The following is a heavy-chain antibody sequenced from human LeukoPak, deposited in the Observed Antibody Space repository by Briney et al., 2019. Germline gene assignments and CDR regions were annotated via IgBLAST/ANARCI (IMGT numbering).Heavy chain of an antibody. Sequence: GGSLRLSCLGSRFTFSTHWINCVRQTPGKGLEWVANIKPDGSEKFYLDSVRGRFTISRDNAKNSVYLQMNSLRAEDTAVYCRATLSAAALDYWGQGTLVTVSS. CDR1: RFTFSTHW. V-gene: IGHV3-7*01. J-gene: IGHJ4*02. CDR3: ATLSAAALDY. D-gene: IGHD6-13*01. CDR2: IKPDGSEK.